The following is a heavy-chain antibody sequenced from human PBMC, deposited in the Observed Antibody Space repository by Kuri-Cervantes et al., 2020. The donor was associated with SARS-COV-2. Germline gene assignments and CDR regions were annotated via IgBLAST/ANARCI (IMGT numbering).Heavy chain of an antibody. J-gene: IGHJ3*02. CDR2: IYYSGST. CDR1: GGSTSSYY. Sequence: SETLSLTCTVSGGSTSSYYWSWIRQPPGKGLEWIGYIYYSGSTNYNPSLKSRVTISVDTSKNQFSLKLSSVTAADTAVYYCARYCSSTSCPGATAFDIWGQGTMVTVSS. V-gene: IGHV4-59*08. CDR3: ARYCSSTSCPGATAFDI. D-gene: IGHD2-2*01.